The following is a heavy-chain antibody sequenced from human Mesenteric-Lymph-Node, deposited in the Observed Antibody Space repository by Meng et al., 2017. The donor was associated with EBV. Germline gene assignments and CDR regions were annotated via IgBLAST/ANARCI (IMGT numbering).Heavy chain of an antibody. D-gene: IGHD4-11*01. CDR2: IYWDDDK. Sequence: QITLKESGPTLXXXXXTXTLXXXFSGFSLSTSGVAVGWVRQPPGKALEWLALIYWDDDKRFSPSLKSRLSITKDTSKNEVILTMTDMDPEDTATYYCVCKAYHNYVAFDPWGPGTLVTVSS. J-gene: IGHJ5*02. CDR1: GFSLSTSGVA. CDR3: VCKAYHNYVAFDP. V-gene: IGHV2-5*02.